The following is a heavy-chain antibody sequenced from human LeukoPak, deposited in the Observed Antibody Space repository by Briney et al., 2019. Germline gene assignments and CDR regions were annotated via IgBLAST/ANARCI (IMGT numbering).Heavy chain of an antibody. CDR2: ISGSGGST. D-gene: IGHD2-15*01. J-gene: IGHJ4*02. CDR3: ANWRFCSGGSCPGPFDY. Sequence: GGSLRLSCAASGFTFSSYAMSWVRQAPGKGLEWVSAISGSGGSTYYADSVKGRFTISRDNSKNTLYLQMNSLRAEDTAVYYCANWRFCSGGSCPGPFDYWGQGTLVTVSS. V-gene: IGHV3-23*01. CDR1: GFTFSSYA.